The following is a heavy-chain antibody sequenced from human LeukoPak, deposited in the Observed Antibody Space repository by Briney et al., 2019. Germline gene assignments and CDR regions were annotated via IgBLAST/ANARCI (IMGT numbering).Heavy chain of an antibody. V-gene: IGHV4-30-4*01. Sequence: PSQTLSLTCTVSGGSISSGNYYWGWIRQPPGKGLEWIGYIYFNGNTYYNPSLTSRVTISVDTSTKQFSLKLNSVTAADTAVYYCTRVLLDNFDSNGYPDYWGQGTLATVSS. CDR2: IYFNGNT. CDR3: TRVLLDNFDSNGYPDY. CDR1: GGSISSGNYY. J-gene: IGHJ4*02. D-gene: IGHD3-22*01.